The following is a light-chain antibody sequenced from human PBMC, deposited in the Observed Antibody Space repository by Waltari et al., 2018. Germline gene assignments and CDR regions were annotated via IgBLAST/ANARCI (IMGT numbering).Light chain of an antibody. CDR1: QNIGND. J-gene: IGKJ3*01. V-gene: IGKV3-11*01. Sequence: ETVLTQSPATLSLSPGERATLSCRASQNIGNDLAWYQQRPGQALRLLIYDSPTRATGIPARFSGSGSGTDFTLTISSLEPEDVATYFCQQRNNWPPFTFGPGTILDIK. CDR2: DSP. CDR3: QQRNNWPPFT.